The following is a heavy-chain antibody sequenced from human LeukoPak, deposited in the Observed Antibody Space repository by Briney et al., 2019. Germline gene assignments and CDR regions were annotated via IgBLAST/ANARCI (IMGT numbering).Heavy chain of an antibody. CDR2: INEDGSTK. V-gene: IGHV3-7*03. J-gene: IGHJ4*02. CDR3: ARDRAYSTFDY. Sequence: RGSPRLSCIPPEFTPCRSWMTCVPPAPGEGLAWLANINEDGSTKHYVDSVKGRFSISRDNAKKSLYLQMNSLRAEDTAVYYCARDRAYSTFDYWGQGTLVTVSS. D-gene: IGHD2/OR15-2a*01. CDR1: EFTPCRSW.